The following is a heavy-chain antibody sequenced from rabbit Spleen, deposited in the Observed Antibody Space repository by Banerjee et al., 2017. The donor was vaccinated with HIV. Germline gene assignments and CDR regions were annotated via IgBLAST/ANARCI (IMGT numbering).Heavy chain of an antibody. V-gene: IGHV1S40*01. CDR1: GFSFSSGYY. Sequence: QSLEESGGDLVKPGASLTLTCTASGFSFSSGYYMCWVRQAPGKGLEWIACIYTGTSGSTYYASWAKGRFTISKTSSTTVTLQMTSLTAADTATYFCVRDQAGDAGYGPYYFNLWGPGTLVTVS. CDR3: VRDQAGDAGYGPYYFNL. J-gene: IGHJ4*01. D-gene: IGHD4-2*01. CDR2: IYTGTSGST.